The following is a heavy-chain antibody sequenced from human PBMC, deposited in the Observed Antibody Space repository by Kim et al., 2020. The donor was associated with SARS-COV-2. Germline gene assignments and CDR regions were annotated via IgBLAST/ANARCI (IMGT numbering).Heavy chain of an antibody. V-gene: IGHV1-2*06. CDR1: GYTFTGYY. Sequence: ASVKVSCKASGYTFTGYYMHWVRQAPGQGLEWMGRINPNSGGTNYAQKFQGRVTMTRDTSISTAYMELSRLRSDDTAVYYCARGFRVNGDYNYYYGMDVWGQGTTVTVSS. J-gene: IGHJ6*02. D-gene: IGHD4-17*01. CDR3: ARGFRVNGDYNYYYGMDV. CDR2: INPNSGGT.